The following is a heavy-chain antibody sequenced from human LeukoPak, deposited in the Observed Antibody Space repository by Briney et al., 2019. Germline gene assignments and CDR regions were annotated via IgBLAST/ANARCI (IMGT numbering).Heavy chain of an antibody. CDR2: ISSSGSTI. CDR3: ARGWKYYFDY. J-gene: IGHJ4*02. D-gene: IGHD1-1*01. Sequence: SGGSLRLSCAASGFTFSSYEMNWVRQAPGKGLEWVSYISSSGSTIYYADSVKGRFTISRDNAKNSLYLQMNSLRAEDTAVYYCARGWKYYFDYWGQGTLVTVSS. CDR1: GFTFSSYE. V-gene: IGHV3-48*03.